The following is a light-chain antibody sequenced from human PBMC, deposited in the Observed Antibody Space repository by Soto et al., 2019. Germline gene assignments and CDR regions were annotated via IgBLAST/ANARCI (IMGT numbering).Light chain of an antibody. CDR2: DAS. J-gene: IGKJ2*01. CDR1: QSVSST. Sequence: EIVMTQSPATLSVSPGERATLSCRASQSVSSTFAWYQQKPGQAPRLLIYDASTRATGIPARFSGSGSGTEFTLTISSLQSEDFAVYYCQQYNNWPPYTFGQGTKLEIK. V-gene: IGKV3-15*01. CDR3: QQYNNWPPYT.